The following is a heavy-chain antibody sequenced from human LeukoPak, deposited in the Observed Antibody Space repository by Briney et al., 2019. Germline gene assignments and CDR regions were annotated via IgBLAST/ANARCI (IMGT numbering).Heavy chain of an antibody. CDR2: IIPIFGTA. CDR1: GGTFSSYA. CDR3: ARADYYDSSGYFLFDY. V-gene: IGHV1-69*13. J-gene: IGHJ4*02. Sequence: SVKVSCKASGGTFSSYAISWVRQAPGQGLEWMGGIIPIFGTANYAQKFQGGVTITADESTSTAYMELSSLRSEDTAVYYCARADYYDSSGYFLFDYWGQGTLVTVSS. D-gene: IGHD3-22*01.